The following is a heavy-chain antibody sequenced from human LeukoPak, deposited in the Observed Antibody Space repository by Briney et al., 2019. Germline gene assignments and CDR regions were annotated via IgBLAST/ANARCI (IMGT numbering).Heavy chain of an antibody. D-gene: IGHD3-16*01. CDR1: GGSISSSSYY. J-gene: IGHJ5*02. CDR3: ARRGGLQRNWFDP. CDR2: IYYSGST. V-gene: IGHV4-39*01. Sequence: PSETLSLTCTVSGGSISSSSYYWDWIRQPPGKGLEWIGSIYYSGSTYYNPSLKSRVTISVDTSKNQFSLKLSSVTAADTAVYYCARRGGLQRNWFDPWGQGTLVTVSS.